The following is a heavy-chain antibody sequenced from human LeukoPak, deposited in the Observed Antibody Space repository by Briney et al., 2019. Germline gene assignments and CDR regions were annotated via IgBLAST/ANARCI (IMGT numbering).Heavy chain of an antibody. V-gene: IGHV3-30-3*01. D-gene: IGHD3-22*01. J-gene: IGHJ4*02. CDR1: GFTFSSYA. Sequence: QPGGSLRLSCAASGFTFSSYAMHWVRQAPGKGLEWVAVISYDGSNKYYADSVKGRFTISRDNSKNTLYLQMNSLRAEDTAVYYCARGGGYYDSSGYSFDYWGQGTLVTVSS. CDR3: ARGGGYYDSSGYSFDY. CDR2: ISYDGSNK.